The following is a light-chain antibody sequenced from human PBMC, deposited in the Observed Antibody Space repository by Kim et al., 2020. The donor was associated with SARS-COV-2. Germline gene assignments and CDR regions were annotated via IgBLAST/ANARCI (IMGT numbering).Light chain of an antibody. V-gene: IGKV1-27*01. CDR2: GAS. J-gene: IGKJ1*01. Sequence: DIQMTQSPSSLSASVGDRITITCRASQGISEYLAWYQQRPGKVPKLLIYGASVLQSGAPSRFSGSGSGRVFTLTISRLQPEDVGTYYCQKYNNAPRTFGQGTKVDI. CDR3: QKYNNAPRT. CDR1: QGISEY.